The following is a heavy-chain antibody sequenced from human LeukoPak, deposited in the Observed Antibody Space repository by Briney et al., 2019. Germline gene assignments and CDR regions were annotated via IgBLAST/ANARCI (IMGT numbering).Heavy chain of an antibody. J-gene: IGHJ4*02. V-gene: IGHV3-23*01. CDR1: GFTFSSYA. Sequence: PGGSLRLSCAASGFTFSSYAMGWARQAPGKGLEWVSDISGSGGNTYYADSVKGRFTISRDNSKNTLSLQMNSLRAEDTAVYYCAKGYDFLDYWGQGTLVTVSS. D-gene: IGHD3-3*01. CDR3: AKGYDFLDY. CDR2: ISGSGGNT.